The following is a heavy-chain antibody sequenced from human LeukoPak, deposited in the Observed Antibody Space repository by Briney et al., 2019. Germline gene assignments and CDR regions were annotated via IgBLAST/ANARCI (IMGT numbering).Heavy chain of an antibody. CDR2: MNPNSGNT. V-gene: IGHV1-8*03. Sequence: GASVKVSCKASGYTFTSYDINWVRQAPGQGLEWMGWMNPNSGNTGYAQKFQGRVTITKNTSISTAYIELCSLRSEDTAAYSCARGAGGRARTWFDPWGQGTLVTVSS. CDR1: GYTFTSYD. J-gene: IGHJ5*02. CDR3: ARGAGGRARTWFDP. D-gene: IGHD1-14*01.